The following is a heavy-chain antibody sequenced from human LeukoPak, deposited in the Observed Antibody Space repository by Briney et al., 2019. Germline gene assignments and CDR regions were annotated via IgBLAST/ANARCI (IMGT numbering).Heavy chain of an antibody. CDR2: VYFTGRT. Sequence: SETLSLTCAVSGGSITGYYWSWIRQPPGKGLEWIAYVYFTGRTLYNPSLESRVTISVDTSKTQFSLRLTSVTAADTAVYYCARRLEIAAAGTYPNWFDPWGQGTLVTVSS. CDR1: GGSITGYY. CDR3: ARRLEIAAAGTYPNWFDP. V-gene: IGHV4-59*08. D-gene: IGHD6-13*01. J-gene: IGHJ5*02.